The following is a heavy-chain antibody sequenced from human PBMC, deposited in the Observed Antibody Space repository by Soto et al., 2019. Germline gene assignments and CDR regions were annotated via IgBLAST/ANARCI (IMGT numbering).Heavy chain of an antibody. J-gene: IGHJ6*02. Sequence: QVQLVQSGAELRKPGSSLKFSGKASGGTFSSYAITGWRQAPGQGLDWLGGSIPIFGTANYAQKFQGRVTITADESTSTAYMELSSLRSEDTAVYYCAGEGYCSSTSCPRHYYGMDVWGQGTTVTVSS. V-gene: IGHV1-69*01. CDR1: GGTFSSYA. CDR3: AGEGYCSSTSCPRHYYGMDV. D-gene: IGHD2-2*01. CDR2: SIPIFGTA.